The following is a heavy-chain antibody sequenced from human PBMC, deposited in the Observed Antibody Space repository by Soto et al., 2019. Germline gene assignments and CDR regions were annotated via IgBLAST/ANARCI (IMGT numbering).Heavy chain of an antibody. V-gene: IGHV1-18*01. CDR3: ARGRWYSSSWYYFDY. Sequence: ASVKVSCKASGYTFTSYGIGWVRQAPGQGLEWMGWISAYNGNTNYAQKLQGRVTMTTDTSTSTAYMELRSLRSDDTAVYYCARGRWYSSSWYYFDYWGQGTLVTVSS. J-gene: IGHJ4*02. D-gene: IGHD6-13*01. CDR2: ISAYNGNT. CDR1: GYTFTSYG.